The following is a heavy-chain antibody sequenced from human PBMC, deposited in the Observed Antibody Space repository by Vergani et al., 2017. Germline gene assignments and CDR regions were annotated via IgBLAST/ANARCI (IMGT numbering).Heavy chain of an antibody. CDR3: ARSGYCSSTSCYGWFDP. CDR2: IYHSGST. CDR1: GYSISSGYY. D-gene: IGHD2-2*03. Sequence: QVQLQESGPGLVKPSETLSLTCAVSGYSISSGYYWGWIRQPPGKGLEWIGSIYHSGSTYYNPSLKSRVTISVDTSKNQFSLKLSSVTAADTALYYCARSGYCSSTSCYGWFDPWGQGTLVTVSS. V-gene: IGHV4-38-2*01. J-gene: IGHJ5*02.